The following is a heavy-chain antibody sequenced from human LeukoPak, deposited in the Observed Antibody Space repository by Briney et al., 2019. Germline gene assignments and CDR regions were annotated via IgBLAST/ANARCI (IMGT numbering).Heavy chain of an antibody. D-gene: IGHD6-13*01. V-gene: IGHV3-33*01. CDR3: AREASYSSSWWYFDH. Sequence: GGSLRLSCAASGFTFNNYGMHWVRQAPGKGLEWLAFIWFDESNKFYAASVKGRFTISRDNSKSKVYLQMNSLRVEDTAVYYWAREASYSSSWWYFDHWGQGTPVTVSS. CDR2: IWFDESNK. J-gene: IGHJ4*02. CDR1: GFTFNNYG.